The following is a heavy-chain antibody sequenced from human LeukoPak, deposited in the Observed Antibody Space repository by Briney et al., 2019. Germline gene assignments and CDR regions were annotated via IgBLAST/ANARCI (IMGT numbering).Heavy chain of an antibody. V-gene: IGHV3-21*01. CDR2: ISSSSSYI. CDR1: GFTFSSYS. CDR3: ARAGGYASSWAY. J-gene: IGHJ4*02. D-gene: IGHD5-12*01. Sequence: PGGSLRLSCAASGFTFSSYSMNWVRQAPGKGLEWVSSISSSSSYIYYADSVKGRFTISRDNAKNSLYLQMNSLRGEDTAVYYCARAGGYASSWAYWGQGTLVTVSS.